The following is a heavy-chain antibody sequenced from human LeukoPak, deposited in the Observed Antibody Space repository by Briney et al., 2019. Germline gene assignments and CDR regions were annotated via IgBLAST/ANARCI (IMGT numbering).Heavy chain of an antibody. V-gene: IGHV1-8*01. J-gene: IGHJ4*02. D-gene: IGHD7-27*01. CDR3: ARADRNWASPLGY. CDR2: MNPNSGNT. Sequence: ASVKVSCKASGYTFTSYDINWVRQATGQGLEWMGWMNPNSGNTDYAQKFQGRVTMTRNTSISTAYMELNSLRSEDTAVYYCARADRNWASPLGYWGQGTLVTVSS. CDR1: GYTFTSYD.